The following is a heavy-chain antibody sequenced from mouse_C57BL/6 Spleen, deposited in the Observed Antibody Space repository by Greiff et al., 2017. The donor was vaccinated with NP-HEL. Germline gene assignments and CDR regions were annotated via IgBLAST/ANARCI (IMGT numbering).Heavy chain of an antibody. J-gene: IGHJ2*01. CDR2: LDPSDSYT. V-gene: IGHV1-69*01. D-gene: IGHD1-1*01. CDR1: GYTFTSYW. Sequence: VQLQQPGAELVMPGASVKLSCKASGYTFTSYWMHWVKQRPGQGLAWIGELDPSDSYTNYNQKFKGKSTLTVDKSSSTAYMQLSSLTSEDSAVYYCARNGSLDYWGQGTTLTVSS. CDR3: ARNGSLDY.